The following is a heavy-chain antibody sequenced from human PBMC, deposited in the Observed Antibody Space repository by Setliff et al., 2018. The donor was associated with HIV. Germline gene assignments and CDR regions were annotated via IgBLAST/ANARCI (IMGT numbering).Heavy chain of an antibody. D-gene: IGHD3-22*01. J-gene: IGHJ5*02. CDR2: MFYSGRT. V-gene: IGHV4-39*07. Sequence: SETLSLTCTVSGGSIRSSSYYWAWLRQSPGKGLEWIGSMFYSGRTYHNPSLKSRVTISIDTSKNQFSLKLSSVTAADTAVYSCARDMMYHYDNSGSFGWFGPWGQGTLVTVSS. CDR3: ARDMMYHYDNSGSFGWFGP. CDR1: GGSIRSSSYY.